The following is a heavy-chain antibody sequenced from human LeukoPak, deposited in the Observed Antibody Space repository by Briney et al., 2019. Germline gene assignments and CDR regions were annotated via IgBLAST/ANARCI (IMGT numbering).Heavy chain of an antibody. D-gene: IGHD4-17*01. Sequence: GGSLRLSCAASGFTFSSNSMNWVRRAPGKGLEWVSSISTASSYIFYADSVKGRFTISRDNARNSLYLQMNSLRAEDTAVYYCARAPRGDYGDFILNWFDPWGQGTLVTVSS. CDR2: ISTASSYI. CDR1: GFTFSSNS. V-gene: IGHV3-21*06. J-gene: IGHJ5*02. CDR3: ARAPRGDYGDFILNWFDP.